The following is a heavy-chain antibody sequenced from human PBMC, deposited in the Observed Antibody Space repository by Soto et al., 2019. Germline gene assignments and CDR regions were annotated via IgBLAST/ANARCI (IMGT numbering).Heavy chain of an antibody. V-gene: IGHV3-23*01. CDR3: ASGAGHSPKYNWFDH. CDR2: IGGYGGIA. Sequence: EVQVLESGGGLVQPGGSLRLSCAASGFTFSTQAMSWVRQAPGKGLEWVSSIGGYGGIAYHADSVKGRFTISRDNSKNTLYLQMSSLRAEDTAVYYCASGAGHSPKYNWFDHWGQGTLVTVSS. J-gene: IGHJ5*02. D-gene: IGHD3-10*01. CDR1: GFTFSTQA.